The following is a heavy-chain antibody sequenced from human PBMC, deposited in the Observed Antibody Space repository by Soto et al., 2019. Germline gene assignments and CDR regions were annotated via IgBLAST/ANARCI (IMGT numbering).Heavy chain of an antibody. CDR2: IYYSGST. CDR3: ARSPDYGGKGYYFDY. Sequence: PSETLSLTCTVSGGSISSGDYYWSWIRQPPGKGLEWIGYIYYSGSTYYNPSLKSRVTISADTSKNQFSLKLSSVTAADTAVYYCARSPDYGGKGYYFDYWGQGTLVTVSS. CDR1: GGSISSGDYY. J-gene: IGHJ4*02. V-gene: IGHV4-30-4*01. D-gene: IGHD4-17*01.